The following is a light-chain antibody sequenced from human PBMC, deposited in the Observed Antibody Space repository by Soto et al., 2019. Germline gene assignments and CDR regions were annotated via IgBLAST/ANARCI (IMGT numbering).Light chain of an antibody. Sequence: EIVLTQSPVVLSLSVGERATLSCRASQTVKSSYLAWYQQKPGQAPRPLIYDASTRAAGIPGRFSASGSGTDFTLIISRLEPEDFAVYSCQQYASSPQTFGQGTKVDIK. CDR2: DAS. CDR3: QQYASSPQT. V-gene: IGKV3-20*01. J-gene: IGKJ1*01. CDR1: QTVKSSY.